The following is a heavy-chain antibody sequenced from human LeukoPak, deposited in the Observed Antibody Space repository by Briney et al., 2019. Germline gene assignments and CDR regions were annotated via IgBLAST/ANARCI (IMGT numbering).Heavy chain of an antibody. CDR1: GFTFSDYY. Sequence: KPGGSLRLSCAASGFTFSDYYMSWIRRAPGKGLEWVSYISRISYTNYADSVKGRFTISRDNAKNSLYLQMASLRAEDTAVYYCARMGIAAVGAYYFDYWGQGTLVAVSS. D-gene: IGHD6-13*01. J-gene: IGHJ4*02. CDR3: ARMGIAAVGAYYFDY. CDR2: ISRISYT. V-gene: IGHV3-11*06.